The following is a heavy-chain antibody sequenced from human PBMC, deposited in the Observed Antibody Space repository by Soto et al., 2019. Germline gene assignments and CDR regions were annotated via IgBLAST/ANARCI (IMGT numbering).Heavy chain of an antibody. Sequence: VASVKVSCKASGGTFSSYAISWVRQAPGQGLEWMGGIIPIFGTANYAQKFQGRVTITADESTSTAYMELSSLRSEDTAVYYCARGYSSSTGPQHYFDYWGQGTLVTVSS. CDR3: ARGYSSSTGPQHYFDY. CDR1: GGTFSSYA. D-gene: IGHD6-13*01. J-gene: IGHJ4*02. V-gene: IGHV1-69*13. CDR2: IIPIFGTA.